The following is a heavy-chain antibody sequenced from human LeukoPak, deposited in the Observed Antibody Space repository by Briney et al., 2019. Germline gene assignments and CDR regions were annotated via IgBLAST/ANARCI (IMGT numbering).Heavy chain of an antibody. J-gene: IGHJ4*02. CDR2: ISGSGGST. CDR3: VPVGAGATKGSFDY. D-gene: IGHD1-26*01. V-gene: IGHV3-23*01. Sequence: PGGSLRLSCAASGFTFSGYAMSWVRQAPGKGLEWVSAISGSGGSTYYADSVKGRFTISRDNSKNTLYLQMNSLRAEDTAVYYCVPVGAGATKGSFDYWGQGTLVTVSS. CDR1: GFTFSGYA.